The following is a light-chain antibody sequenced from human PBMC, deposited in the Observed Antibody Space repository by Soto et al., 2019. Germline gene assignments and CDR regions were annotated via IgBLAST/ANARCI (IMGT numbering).Light chain of an antibody. CDR2: DVS. CDR1: QSVSSF. CDR3: QQRINCPCT. V-gene: IGKV3-11*01. Sequence: DIVLTQSPATLSLSPGERATLSCKASQSVSSFLAWYQQKPGQAPRLLIYDVSSRATGSPTRFSGSGSGTDFTLTISSLEPEDFSVYYCQQRINCPCTFGGGTKVEIK. J-gene: IGKJ4*01.